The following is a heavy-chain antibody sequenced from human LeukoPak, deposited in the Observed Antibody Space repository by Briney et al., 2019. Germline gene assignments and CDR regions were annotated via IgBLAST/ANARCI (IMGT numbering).Heavy chain of an antibody. J-gene: IGHJ4*02. CDR3: ARNATAVNHGYKYFDY. V-gene: IGHV4-39*01. Sequence: SETLSLTCSVSGSSMNRGLYYWACIRQPPGKGLEWIGSAFNSGSTSYDPSLKSRVTISVDTSKNQFSLKLTSVTAADTAVYYCARNATAVNHGYKYFDYWGEGALVTVSS. CDR2: AFNSGST. CDR1: GSSMNRGLYY. D-gene: IGHD5-24*01.